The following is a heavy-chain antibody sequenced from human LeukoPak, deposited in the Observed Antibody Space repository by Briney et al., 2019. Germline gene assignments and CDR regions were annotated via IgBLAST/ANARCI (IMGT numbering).Heavy chain of an antibody. J-gene: IGHJ3*02. D-gene: IGHD2-2*01. CDR1: GGSIGPNY. Sequence: SETLSLTYKVSGGSIGPNYCSWIRQPPGKGLEWIGYIHYSGNTNYNPSLKSRVTVSAERSKNQFSLKLSSVTAADTAVYYCARQTRHAFDIWGQGTMVTVSS. CDR2: IHYSGNT. CDR3: ARQTRHAFDI. V-gene: IGHV4-59*08.